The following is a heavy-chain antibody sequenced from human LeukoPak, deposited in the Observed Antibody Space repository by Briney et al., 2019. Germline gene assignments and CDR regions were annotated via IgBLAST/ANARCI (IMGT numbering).Heavy chain of an antibody. CDR3: ARKGTYSGSPRGTYNLDV. Sequence: GGSLRLSRAASLFTASGHYMTWVRQAPRKGLERVSVIYDNGNTYYADSLEGRFTIFRDNSKNTLYLQMNSLRVDDTAVYYCARKGTYSGSPRGTYNLDVWGKGTTVTVAS. CDR1: LFTASGHY. CDR2: IYDNGNT. D-gene: IGHD1-26*01. J-gene: IGHJ6*03. V-gene: IGHV3-53*01.